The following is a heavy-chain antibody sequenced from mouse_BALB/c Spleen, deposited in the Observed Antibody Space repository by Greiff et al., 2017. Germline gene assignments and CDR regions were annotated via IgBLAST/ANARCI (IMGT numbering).Heavy chain of an antibody. D-gene: IGHD4-1*01. V-gene: IGHV1S81*02. Sequence: VQLQQPGAELVKPGASVKLSCKASGYTFTSYWMHWVKQRPGQGLEWIGEINPSNGRTNYNEKFKSKATLTVDKSSSTAYMQLSSLTSEDSAVYYCARLLTGPFAYWGQGTLVTVSA. J-gene: IGHJ3*01. CDR2: INPSNGRT. CDR1: GYTFTSYW. CDR3: ARLLTGPFAY.